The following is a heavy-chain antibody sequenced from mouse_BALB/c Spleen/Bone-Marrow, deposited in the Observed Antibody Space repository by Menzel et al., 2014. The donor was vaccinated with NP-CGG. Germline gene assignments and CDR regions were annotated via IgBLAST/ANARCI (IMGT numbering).Heavy chain of an antibody. CDR3: ARMYDGGRDY. J-gene: IGHJ2*01. CDR1: GYTFTNYW. Sequence: VHLVESGAELAKPGASVKMSCKASGYTFTNYWMHWVKQRPGQGPEWIGYINPSTGYTEYNQKFKDKATLTADKSSSTAYMQLSSLTSEDSAVYYCARMYDGGRDYWGQGTALTVSS. D-gene: IGHD1-1*01. CDR2: INPSTGYT. V-gene: IGHV1-7*01.